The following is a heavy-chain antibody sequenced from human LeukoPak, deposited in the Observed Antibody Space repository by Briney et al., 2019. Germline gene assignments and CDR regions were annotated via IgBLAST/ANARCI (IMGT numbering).Heavy chain of an antibody. J-gene: IGHJ6*03. V-gene: IGHV1-2*02. CDR2: INPNSGGT. CDR1: GYTSGDYY. Sequence: ASVKVSCKAPGYTSGDYYIHWVRQAPGQGLEWMGWINPNSGGTNYAQKFQGRVTMTRDTSISTAYMELSRLRSDDTAVYYCARESGQYCSGGSCYRYYYYMDVWGKGTTVTVSS. CDR3: ARESGQYCSGGSCYRYYYYMDV. D-gene: IGHD2-15*01.